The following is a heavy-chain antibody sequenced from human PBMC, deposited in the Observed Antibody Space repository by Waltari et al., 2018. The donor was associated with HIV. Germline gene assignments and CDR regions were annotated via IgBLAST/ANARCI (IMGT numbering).Heavy chain of an antibody. Sequence: QVQLQESGPGLVKPSGTLSLTCAVFGGSISSNNWWSWVRQPPGKGLGWIGEIYHSGSANYNWPLRSGINRSVDKSKNQFALKVSSVTAADTGVYYWARVPPGGVYGMDVWGQGTTVTVSS. J-gene: IGHJ6*02. CDR3: ARVPPGGVYGMDV. CDR2: IYHSGSA. CDR1: GGSISSNNW. V-gene: IGHV4-4*02. D-gene: IGHD2-8*01.